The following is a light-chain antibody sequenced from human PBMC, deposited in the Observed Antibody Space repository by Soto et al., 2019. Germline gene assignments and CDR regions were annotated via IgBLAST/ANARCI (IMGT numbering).Light chain of an antibody. CDR2: DVT. CDR3: CSYAGYYTVV. Sequence: QSALTQPGSVSGSPGQSYTISCSGSGSDVCYYNYVSWYQQHPGKAPKLMIYDVTKRPSGVPDRFSASKSGNTASLTISGLQAEAEADYYCCSYAGYYTVVFGGGTKVTVL. J-gene: IGLJ2*01. V-gene: IGLV2-11*01. CDR1: GSDVCYYNY.